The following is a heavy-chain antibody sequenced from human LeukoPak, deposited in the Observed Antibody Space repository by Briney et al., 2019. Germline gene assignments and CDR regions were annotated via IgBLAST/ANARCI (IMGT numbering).Heavy chain of an antibody. D-gene: IGHD2-15*01. V-gene: IGHV1-18*01. CDR1: GYTFTSYG. CDR3: ARVYCSGGSCYSVFAY. CDR2: ISAYNGNT. Sequence: ASVKVSCKASGYTFTSYGISWVRQAPGQGLEWMGWISAYNGNTNYAQKLQGRVTMTTDTSTSIAYMELRSLRSDDTAVYYCARVYCSGGSCYSVFAYWGQGTLVTVSS. J-gene: IGHJ4*02.